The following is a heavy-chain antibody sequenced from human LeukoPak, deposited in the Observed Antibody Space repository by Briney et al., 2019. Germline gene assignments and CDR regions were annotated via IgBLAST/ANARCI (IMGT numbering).Heavy chain of an antibody. CDR3: ARGENNYGYYYFDY. CDR1: GFTFSSYS. CDR2: ISRSSNYI. Sequence: GGSLRLSCAASGFTFSSYSMNWVRQAPGKGLEWVSSISRSSNYIYYADSVKGRFTISRDNAKNPLYLQINSLRAEDTSVYYCARGENNYGYYYFDYWGQGTLVTVSS. D-gene: IGHD5-24*01. J-gene: IGHJ4*02. V-gene: IGHV3-21*01.